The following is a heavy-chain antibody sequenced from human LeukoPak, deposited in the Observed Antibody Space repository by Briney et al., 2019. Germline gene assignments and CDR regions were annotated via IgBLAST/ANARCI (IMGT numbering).Heavy chain of an antibody. J-gene: IGHJ4*02. CDR3: AKVLTRSYSVRPYYFDY. D-gene: IGHD1-26*01. Sequence: RSLRLSCAASGFTFSSYGMHWVRQAPGKGLEWVAVISYEGSNKYYAHSVKGRFTISRDNSKNTLYLQMNSLRAEDTAVYYCAKVLTRSYSVRPYYFDYWGQGTLVTVSS. V-gene: IGHV3-30*18. CDR2: ISYEGSNK. CDR1: GFTFSSYG.